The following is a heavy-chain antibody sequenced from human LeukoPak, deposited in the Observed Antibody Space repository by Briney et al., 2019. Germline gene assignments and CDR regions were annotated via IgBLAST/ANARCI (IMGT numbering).Heavy chain of an antibody. CDR2: INTDGSST. CDR3: VKDMAGNYDY. D-gene: IGHD4-11*01. J-gene: IGHJ4*02. V-gene: IGHV3-74*01. CDR1: GFMFSNYW. Sequence: GSLRLSCAASGFMFSNYWMHWVRQALGKGLVWVSRINTDGSSTNYADSVTGRFTISRDNAENTLYLQMNSLRAEDTAIYYCVKDMAGNYDYWGQGTLVTVSS.